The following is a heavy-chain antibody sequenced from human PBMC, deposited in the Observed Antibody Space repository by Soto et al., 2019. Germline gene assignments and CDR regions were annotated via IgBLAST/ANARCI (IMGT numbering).Heavy chain of an antibody. Sequence: QVQLVQSGAEVKKPGSSVKVSCKASGGTFSSYAISWVRQAPGQGLEWMGGIIPIFGTANYAQKFQGRVTITADESTSXXDXEXXSLRSEDTAVYYCARGGYSSGWTRQYDYYYYGMDVWGQGTTVTVSS. CDR2: IIPIFGTA. CDR3: ARGGYSSGWTRQYDYYYYGMDV. D-gene: IGHD6-19*01. CDR1: GGTFSSYA. J-gene: IGHJ6*02. V-gene: IGHV1-69*12.